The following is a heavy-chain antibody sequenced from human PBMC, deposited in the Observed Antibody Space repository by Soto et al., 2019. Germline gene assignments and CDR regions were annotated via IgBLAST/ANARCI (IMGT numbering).Heavy chain of an antibody. V-gene: IGHV3-23*01. J-gene: IGHJ4*02. CDR3: AKHFVNGEIDY. CDR1: GFTFSTYA. Sequence: EVQLLESGGGLVQPGGSLRLSCVASGFTFSTYAMSWVRQAPGKGLEWVSIIGSSGGVTVYADSVKGRFTISRDNSKNTLYLQMNSLTYEDTAVYYCAKHFVNGEIDYWGQGTLVTVSS. CDR2: IGSSGGVT. D-gene: IGHD3-10*01.